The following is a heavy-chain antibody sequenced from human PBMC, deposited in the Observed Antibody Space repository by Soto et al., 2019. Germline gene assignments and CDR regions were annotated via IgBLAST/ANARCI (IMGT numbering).Heavy chain of an antibody. D-gene: IGHD3-3*01. Sequence: QVQLVESGGGVVQPGRSLRLSCAASGFTFSSYAMKWFRQAPGKGLEWVAVISDDGSNKYYANSVTGRFTISRDNSKNTLYLQMNRPRAEHTAVYYCARGGDFWSGSPPYYYYGMDVWGQGTTVTVSS. CDR2: ISDDGSNK. V-gene: IGHV3-30*04. J-gene: IGHJ6*02. CDR1: GFTFSSYA. CDR3: ARGGDFWSGSPPYYYYGMDV.